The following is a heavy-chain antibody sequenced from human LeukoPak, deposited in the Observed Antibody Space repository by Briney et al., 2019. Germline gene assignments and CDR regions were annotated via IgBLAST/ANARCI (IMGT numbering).Heavy chain of an antibody. V-gene: IGHV4-59*02. CDR3: ARARYANAWYAFDI. Sequence: SETLSLTCTVCGGPVSSYYWSWIRRPPGGGLECIAYLSHSGSSDSNPSLTGRVTTLVDTSKHQFSLKLTSVTAADTAVYYCARARYANAWYAFDIWGHGTMVTVSS. CDR2: LSHSGSS. D-gene: IGHD2-2*01. J-gene: IGHJ3*02. CDR1: GGPVSSYY.